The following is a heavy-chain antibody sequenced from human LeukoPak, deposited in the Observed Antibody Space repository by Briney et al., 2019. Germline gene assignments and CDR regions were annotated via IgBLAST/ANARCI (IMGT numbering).Heavy chain of an antibody. Sequence: ASVKVSCKASGYTFTSYDINWVRQATGQGLEWMGWMNPNSGNTGYAQKFQGRVTMTRNTSISTAYMELSSLRSEDTAVYYCARDDSGSYYFDYWGQGILVTVSS. CDR3: ARDDSGSYYFDY. CDR2: MNPNSGNT. V-gene: IGHV1-8*01. J-gene: IGHJ4*02. CDR1: GYTFTSYD. D-gene: IGHD1-26*01.